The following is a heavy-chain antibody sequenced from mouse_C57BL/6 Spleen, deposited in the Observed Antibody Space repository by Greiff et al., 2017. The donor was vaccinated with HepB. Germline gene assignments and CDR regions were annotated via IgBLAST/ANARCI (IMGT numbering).Heavy chain of an antibody. Sequence: DVKLVESGGGLVKPGGSLKLSCAASGFTFSSYAMSWVRQTPEKRLEWVATISDGGSYTYYPDNVKGRFTISRDNAKNNLYLQMSHLKSEDTAMYYCARDRTPYYSNYGSTFAYWGQGTLVTVSA. CDR2: ISDGGSYT. V-gene: IGHV5-4*01. CDR3: ARDRTPYYSNYGSTFAY. D-gene: IGHD2-5*01. CDR1: GFTFSSYA. J-gene: IGHJ3*01.